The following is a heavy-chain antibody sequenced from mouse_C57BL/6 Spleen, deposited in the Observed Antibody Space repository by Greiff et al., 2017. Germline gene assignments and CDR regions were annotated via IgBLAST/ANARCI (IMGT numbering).Heavy chain of an antibody. J-gene: IGHJ2*01. CDR2: ISYDGSN. CDR3: ASDSSGSDY. V-gene: IGHV3-6*01. CDR1: GYSITSGYY. D-gene: IGHD3-2*02. Sequence: VQLKESGPGLVKPSQSLSLTCSVTGYSITSGYYWNWIRQFPGNKLEWMGYISYDGSNNYNPSLKNRISITRDTSKNQFFLKLNSVTTEDTATYYCASDSSGSDYWGQGTTLTVSS.